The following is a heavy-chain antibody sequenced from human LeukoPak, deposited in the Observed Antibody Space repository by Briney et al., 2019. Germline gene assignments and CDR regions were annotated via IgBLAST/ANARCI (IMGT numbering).Heavy chain of an antibody. D-gene: IGHD6-13*01. Sequence: PGGSLRLSCVVSGVTFSNYWMSWVRQAPGKGLEWVANIKLDGSEKYYVDSVKGRFTISRDNSKNSLYLQMNSLRAEDTAVYYCARDGVAAAGNGYFDYWGQGTLVTVSS. CDR2: IKLDGSEK. V-gene: IGHV3-7*01. CDR3: ARDGVAAAGNGYFDY. J-gene: IGHJ4*02. CDR1: GVTFSNYW.